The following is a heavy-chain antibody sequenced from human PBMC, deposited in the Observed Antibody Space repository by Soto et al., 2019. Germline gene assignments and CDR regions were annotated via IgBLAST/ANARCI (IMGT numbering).Heavy chain of an antibody. D-gene: IGHD3-9*01. CDR2: ISSGSITT. CDR3: ARETPYDIVPGYSKMYMDS. V-gene: IGHV3-11*01. CDR1: GFSFGDFY. J-gene: IGHJ4*02. Sequence: VQLMEAGGGLVKPGGSLRLSCAASGFSFGDFYMNWVRLAPGKGLEWVSFISSGSITTYYADSVRGRFTTSRDNAQKTPYLHMNNLRADDTAVYFCARETPYDIVPGYSKMYMDSWGPGTQVTV.